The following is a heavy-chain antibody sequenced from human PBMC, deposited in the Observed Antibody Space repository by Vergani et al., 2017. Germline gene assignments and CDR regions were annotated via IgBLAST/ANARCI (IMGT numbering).Heavy chain of an antibody. J-gene: IGHJ4*02. CDR2: ISGSGGST. V-gene: IGHV3-23*01. D-gene: IGHD3-22*01. Sequence: EVQLLESGGGLVQPGGSLRLSCAASGFTFSSYAMSWVRQAPGKGLEWVSAISGSGGSTYYADSVKGRFTISRDNSKNTLYLQMNSLRAEDTAVYYCARGRNYYDSSGYKYYFDYWGQGTLVTVSS. CDR1: GFTFSSYA. CDR3: ARGRNYYDSSGYKYYFDY.